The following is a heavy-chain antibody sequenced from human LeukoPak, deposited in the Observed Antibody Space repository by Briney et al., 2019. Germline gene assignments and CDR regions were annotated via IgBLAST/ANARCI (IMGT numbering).Heavy chain of an antibody. J-gene: IGHJ4*02. V-gene: IGHV3-53*01. D-gene: IGHD5-12*01. CDR3: AREGYPRGYFDY. Sequence: QAGGSLRLSCAASGFTVSSNYMSWVRQAPGKGLEWVSVIYSVGSTYYADSVKGRFTISRDNSKNTLYLQMNSLRAEDTAVYYCAREGYPRGYFDYWGQGTLVTVSS. CDR2: IYSVGST. CDR1: GFTVSSNY.